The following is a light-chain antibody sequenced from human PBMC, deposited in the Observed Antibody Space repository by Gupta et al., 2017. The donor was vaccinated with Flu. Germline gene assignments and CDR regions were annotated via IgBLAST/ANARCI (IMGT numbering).Light chain of an antibody. Sequence: DIVMTQSPLSLPVTPGEQASISCRSSQSLLHNNGNNYLDWYLQKPGQSPQLLIYLGSNRASGVPDRFSGSGSGTDFTLKISRVEAEDVGVYYCMQALQTPRTFGQGTKVEIK. J-gene: IGKJ1*01. CDR2: LGS. CDR3: MQALQTPRT. V-gene: IGKV2-28*01. CDR1: QSLLHNNGNNY.